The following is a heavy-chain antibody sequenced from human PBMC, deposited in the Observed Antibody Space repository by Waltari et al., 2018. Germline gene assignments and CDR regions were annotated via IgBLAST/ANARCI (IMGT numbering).Heavy chain of an antibody. D-gene: IGHD3-10*01. CDR3: AKDGGILWFGEVNYFFEN. J-gene: IGHJ4*02. Sequence: EVQLVESGGGLVQPGRSLRLSCAASGFTFAVYAMHWVRQAPGKGLEWVSGINWNSGTIGYADSVKGRFTISRDSAKNSLFLQMNSLRAEDTALYFCAKDGGILWFGEVNYFFENWGQGTLVTVSS. CDR1: GFTFAVYA. V-gene: IGHV3-9*01. CDR2: INWNSGTI.